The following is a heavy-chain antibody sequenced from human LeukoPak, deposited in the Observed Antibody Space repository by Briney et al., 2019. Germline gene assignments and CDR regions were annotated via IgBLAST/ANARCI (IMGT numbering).Heavy chain of an antibody. Sequence: GGSLRLSCAASGFTFSSYWMSWVRQAPGKGLEWVANIKQDGSEKYYVDSVKGRFTISRDNAKNSLYLQMNSLRAEDTAVYYCARGGRSGRRYDFWSGYYRGNWFDPWGQGTLVTVSS. D-gene: IGHD3-3*01. CDR1: GFTFSSYW. V-gene: IGHV3-7*01. CDR2: IKQDGSEK. J-gene: IGHJ5*02. CDR3: ARGGRSGRRYDFWSGYYRGNWFDP.